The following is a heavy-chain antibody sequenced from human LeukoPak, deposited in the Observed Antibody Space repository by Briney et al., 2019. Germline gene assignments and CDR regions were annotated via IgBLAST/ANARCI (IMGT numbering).Heavy chain of an antibody. J-gene: IGHJ6*02. CDR2: ISYDGSNK. Sequence: GSLRLSCAASGFTFSSYAMHWVRQAPGKGLEWVAVISYDGSNKYYADSVKGRFTISRDNSKNTLYLQMNSLRAEDMAVYYCARQYYYDSSGYSIYYYYGMDVWGQGTTVTVSS. CDR3: ARQYYYDSSGYSIYYYYGMDV. D-gene: IGHD3-22*01. CDR1: GFTFSSYA. V-gene: IGHV3-30*04.